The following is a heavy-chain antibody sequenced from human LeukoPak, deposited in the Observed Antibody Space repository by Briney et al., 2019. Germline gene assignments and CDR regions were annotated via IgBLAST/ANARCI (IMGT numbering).Heavy chain of an antibody. V-gene: IGHV3-23*01. Sequence: GGSLRLSCAASGFTFSSFAMSWVRQAPGKGLEWVSTISSSGSGTYYADSVKGRFTISRDNSRNTLYLQMNSLRAEDTALYFCAKCDGFDNWNPCPFDYWGQGSLVTVSS. J-gene: IGHJ4*02. CDR3: AKCDGFDNWNPCPFDY. CDR2: ISSSGSGT. D-gene: IGHD1-20*01. CDR1: GFTFSSFA.